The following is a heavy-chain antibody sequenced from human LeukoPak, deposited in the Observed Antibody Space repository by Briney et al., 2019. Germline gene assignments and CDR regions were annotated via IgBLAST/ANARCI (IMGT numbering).Heavy chain of an antibody. D-gene: IGHD1-26*01. CDR1: GFTFSSYA. CDR2: ISGSGTGT. Sequence: GGSLRLSCAASGFTFSSYAMSWVRQAPGKGLEWVADISGSGTGTYYADSVKGRFTVSRDNSKNTLYLQMNSLRAEDTAIYYCARDLNNGSYHWFDPWGQGTLVTVSS. V-gene: IGHV3-23*01. J-gene: IGHJ5*02. CDR3: ARDLNNGSYHWFDP.